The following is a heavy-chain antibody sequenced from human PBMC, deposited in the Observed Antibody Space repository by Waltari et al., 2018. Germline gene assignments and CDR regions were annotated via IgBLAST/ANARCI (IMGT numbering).Heavy chain of an antibody. D-gene: IGHD6-13*01. CDR1: GDSVPSNSAA. Sequence: QVQLQQSGPGLVKPAQTLSLTCAISGDSVPSNSAAWNWIRQSPSRGLEWLGRTYYRSKWYNDYAVSVKSRITINPDTSKNQFSLQLNSVTPEDTAVYYCARGPYSFRSNWFDPWGQGTLVTVSS. CDR3: ARGPYSFRSNWFDP. CDR2: TYYRSKWYN. V-gene: IGHV6-1*01. J-gene: IGHJ5*02.